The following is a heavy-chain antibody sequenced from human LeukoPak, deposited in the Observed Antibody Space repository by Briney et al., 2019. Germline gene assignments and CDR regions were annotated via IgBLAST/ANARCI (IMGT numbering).Heavy chain of an antibody. D-gene: IGHD6-19*01. CDR3: ARDWGVAGLDY. CDR1: GFTFSSYG. J-gene: IGHJ4*02. CDR2: IWYDGSNK. Sequence: GGSLRLSCAASGFTFSSYGMHWVRQAPGKGLEWVAVIWYDGSNKYYADSVKGRLTISRDNSKNTLYLQMNSLRAEDTAVYYCARDWGVAGLDYWGQGTLVTVSS. V-gene: IGHV3-33*01.